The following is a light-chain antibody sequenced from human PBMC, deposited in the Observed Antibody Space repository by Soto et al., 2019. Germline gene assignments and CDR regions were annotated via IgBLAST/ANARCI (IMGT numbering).Light chain of an antibody. Sequence: DIQMTQSPSSLSASVEDRVTITCRASQSISNYLNWYQQKPGKAPKLLMYAASSLQSGVPSRFGGSGSGTDFTLTISSLQPEDFATYYCQQRYSTPRTFGQGTKVEIK. CDR3: QQRYSTPRT. J-gene: IGKJ1*01. CDR1: QSISNY. CDR2: AAS. V-gene: IGKV1-39*01.